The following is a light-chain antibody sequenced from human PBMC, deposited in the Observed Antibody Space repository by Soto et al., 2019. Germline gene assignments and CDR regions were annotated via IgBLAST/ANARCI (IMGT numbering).Light chain of an antibody. CDR2: GAS. CDR1: QTIRCNY. V-gene: IGKV3-20*01. Sequence: ETVLTQSPATLSLSPGERATLSCRASQTIRCNYLAWYRQTPSQAPRLLIYGASNRATGIADRFSGSGSGTDFNLIISRLEPEDFALYYCQQYGSSPCKFGQGTKLEIK. J-gene: IGKJ1*01. CDR3: QQYGSSPCK.